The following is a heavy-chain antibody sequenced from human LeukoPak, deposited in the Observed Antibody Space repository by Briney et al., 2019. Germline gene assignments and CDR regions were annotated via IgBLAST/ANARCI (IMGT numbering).Heavy chain of an antibody. CDR3: ARVYVWGSYRYYGMDV. CDR2: INPNSGGT. V-gene: IGHV1-2*02. D-gene: IGHD3-16*02. J-gene: IGHJ6*02. Sequence: ASVKVSCKASGYTFTSYYMHWVRQAPGQGLEWMGWINPNSGGTNYAQKFQGRVTMTRDTSISTAYMELSRLRSDDTAVYYCARVYVWGSYRYYGMDVWGQGTTVTVSS. CDR1: GYTFTSYY.